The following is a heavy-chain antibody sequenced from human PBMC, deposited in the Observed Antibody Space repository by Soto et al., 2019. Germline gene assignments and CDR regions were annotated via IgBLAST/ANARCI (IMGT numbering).Heavy chain of an antibody. V-gene: IGHV3-23*01. CDR3: AKYCSSDVCFDY. CDR2: ISGSSDYT. Sequence: GGSLRLSCAASGFTLMNYAMSWFRQAPGKGLEWVSSISGSSDYTHYADSVKGRFTISRDNAKNSLYLQMSSLRDEDTAVYYCAKYCSSDVCFDYWGQGTLVTVSS. D-gene: IGHD2-8*01. CDR1: GFTLMNYA. J-gene: IGHJ4*02.